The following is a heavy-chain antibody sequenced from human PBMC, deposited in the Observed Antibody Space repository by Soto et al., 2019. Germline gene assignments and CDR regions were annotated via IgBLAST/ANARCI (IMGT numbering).Heavy chain of an antibody. CDR2: IIPIFGTA. D-gene: IGHD3-10*01. J-gene: IGHJ6*02. CDR3: ARRGYYYGSGSYYRSGYYYYGMDV. CDR1: GGTFSSYA. V-gene: IGHV1-69*01. Sequence: QVQLVQSGAEVKKPGSSVKVSCKASGGTFSSYAISWVRQAPGQGLEWMGGIIPIFGTANYAQKFQGRVTITADESTRTAYMELSSLRSEDTAVYYCARRGYYYGSGSYYRSGYYYYGMDVWGQGTTVTVSS.